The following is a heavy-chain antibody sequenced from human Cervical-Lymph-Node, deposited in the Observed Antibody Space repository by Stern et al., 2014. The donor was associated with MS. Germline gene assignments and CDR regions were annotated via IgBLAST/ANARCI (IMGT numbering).Heavy chain of an antibody. CDR3: ARNVNLGTPRWGYNWFDP. D-gene: IGHD7-27*01. V-gene: IGHV1-18*01. J-gene: IGHJ5*02. Sequence: VQLVESGAEVKKPWASVKVSCKASGYTFTSYGISWVRQAPGQGLEWMGWISAYNGNTNYAPKLQGRVAMTTDTSTSTAYMELRSLISDDTAVYYCARNVNLGTPRWGYNWFDPWGQGTLVTVSS. CDR1: GYTFTSYG. CDR2: ISAYNGNT.